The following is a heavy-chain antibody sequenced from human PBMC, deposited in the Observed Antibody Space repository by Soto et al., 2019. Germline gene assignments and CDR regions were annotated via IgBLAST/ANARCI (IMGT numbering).Heavy chain of an antibody. CDR1: GGTFSSYA. Sequence: ASVKVSCKASGGTFSSYAISWVRQAPGQGLEWMGWIIPISGGTNYAQKFQGRVTMTRDTSISTAYMELSRLRSDDTAVYYCARDLAITMVRGATYGMDVWGQGTTVTVSS. J-gene: IGHJ6*02. D-gene: IGHD3-10*01. CDR2: IIPISGGT. CDR3: ARDLAITMVRGATYGMDV. V-gene: IGHV1-2*02.